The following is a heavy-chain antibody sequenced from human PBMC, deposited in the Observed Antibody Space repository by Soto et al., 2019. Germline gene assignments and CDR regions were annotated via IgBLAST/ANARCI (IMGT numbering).Heavy chain of an antibody. CDR1: GYTFTSYA. CDR2: INAGNGNT. V-gene: IGHV1-3*01. J-gene: IGHJ4*02. CDR3: EGDDYFGGSYRGSFDY. D-gene: IGHD1-26*01. Sequence: GASVKVSCKASGYTFTSYAMHWVRQAPGQRLEWMGWINAGNGNTKYSQKFQGRVTITRDTSASTAYMELSSLRSEDTAVNYCEGDDYFGGSYRGSFDYWGQGTLVTVSS.